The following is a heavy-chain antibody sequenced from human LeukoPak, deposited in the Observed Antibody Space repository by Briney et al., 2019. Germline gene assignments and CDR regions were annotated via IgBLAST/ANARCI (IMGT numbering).Heavy chain of an antibody. Sequence: GGSLRLSCAASGFTFSSYGMHWVRQAPGKGLEWVAVIWYDGSNKYYADPVKGRFTISRDNSKNTLYLQMNSLRAEDTAVYYCARAYNWNGGDYFDYWGQGTLVTVSS. J-gene: IGHJ4*02. CDR1: GFTFSSYG. D-gene: IGHD1-20*01. CDR2: IWYDGSNK. V-gene: IGHV3-33*01. CDR3: ARAYNWNGGDYFDY.